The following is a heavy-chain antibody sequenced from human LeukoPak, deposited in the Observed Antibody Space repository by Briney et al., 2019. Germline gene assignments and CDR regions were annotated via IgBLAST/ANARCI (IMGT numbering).Heavy chain of an antibody. CDR2: IHSGGDT. Sequence: GGSLRLSCAASGFTVSSNYISWVRQAPGKGLEWVSVIHSGGDTGSADSVKDRFTISRDNSKNTLYLQLNSLRVEDTAVYYCARDIMGRPDIAVAASGSWGQGTLVVVSA. V-gene: IGHV3-66*01. CDR1: GFTVSSNY. D-gene: IGHD6-19*01. CDR3: ARDIMGRPDIAVAASGS. J-gene: IGHJ5*02.